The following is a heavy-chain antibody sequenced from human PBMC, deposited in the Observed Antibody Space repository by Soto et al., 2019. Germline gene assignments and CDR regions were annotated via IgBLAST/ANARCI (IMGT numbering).Heavy chain of an antibody. J-gene: IGHJ4*02. V-gene: IGHV1-8*01. CDR2: MNPSSGNT. D-gene: IGHD3-10*01. CDR1: GYTFTSYD. Sequence: QVQLVQSGAEVKKPGASVKVSCKASGYTFTSYDINWVRQATGQGLEWMGWMNPSSGNTGYAQKFQGRVTMTRNTSISTPYMELSSLRSEDTAVYYCAITHLRFGEHHYWGQGTLVTVSS. CDR3: AITHLRFGEHHY.